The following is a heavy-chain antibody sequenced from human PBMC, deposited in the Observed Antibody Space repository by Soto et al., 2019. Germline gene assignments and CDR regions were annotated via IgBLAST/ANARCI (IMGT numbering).Heavy chain of an antibody. D-gene: IGHD2-21*01. CDR1: GAALNSGNYY. CDR2: IYVTGAV. Sequence: PSETLSLTCSVSGAALNSGNYYWSWIRQVPGKGLEWIGHIYVTGAVDYNPSLRDRITISQDTSERQFSLNLRLVTAADTAVYYCERLRIATNNYKWFDPWGQGPLVTVSS. V-gene: IGHV4-31*03. CDR3: ERLRIATNNYKWFDP. J-gene: IGHJ5*02.